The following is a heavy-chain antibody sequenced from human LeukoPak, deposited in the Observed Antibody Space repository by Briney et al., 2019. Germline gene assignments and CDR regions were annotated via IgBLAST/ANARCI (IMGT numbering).Heavy chain of an antibody. J-gene: IGHJ4*02. D-gene: IGHD3-10*01. Sequence: SETLSLTCAVYGGSFSGYYWSWIRQPPGKGLEWIGEINHSGSTSYNPSLKSRVTISVDTSKNQFSLKLSSVTAADTAVYYCARGVAYYYGSGSYYKPRRAFDYWGQGTLVTVSS. CDR1: GGSFSGYY. CDR2: INHSGST. CDR3: ARGVAYYYGSGSYYKPRRAFDY. V-gene: IGHV4-34*01.